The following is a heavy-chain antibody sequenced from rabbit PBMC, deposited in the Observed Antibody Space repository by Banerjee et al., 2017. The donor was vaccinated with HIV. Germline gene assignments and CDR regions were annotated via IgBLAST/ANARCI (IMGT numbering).Heavy chain of an antibody. Sequence: QSLEESGGGLVKPGGTLTLTCKASGIDFSSYYYMCWVRQAPGKGLELIACIDTSSGNTWYASWVNGRFTISKTSSTTVTLQMTSLTAADTATYFCTRRTSDSSSGYYFNLWGPGTLVTV. J-gene: IGHJ4*01. CDR2: IDTSSGNT. V-gene: IGHV1S43*01. D-gene: IGHD1-1*01. CDR3: TRRTSDSSSGYYFNL. CDR1: GIDFSSYYY.